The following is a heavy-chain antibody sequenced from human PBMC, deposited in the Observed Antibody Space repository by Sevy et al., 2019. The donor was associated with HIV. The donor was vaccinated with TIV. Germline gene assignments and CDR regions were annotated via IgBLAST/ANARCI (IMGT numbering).Heavy chain of an antibody. Sequence: GGSLRLSCAASKFTSSDYYMSWIRQAPGKGLEWVSYISNSGSTIYYADSVKGRFTISRDNAQSSMYLQMNRLRAEDTAVYYCAREGDLRYFDFWGRGTLVTVSS. D-gene: IGHD3-10*01. CDR3: AREGDLRYFDF. V-gene: IGHV3-11*01. CDR2: ISNSGSTI. CDR1: KFTSSDYY. J-gene: IGHJ2*01.